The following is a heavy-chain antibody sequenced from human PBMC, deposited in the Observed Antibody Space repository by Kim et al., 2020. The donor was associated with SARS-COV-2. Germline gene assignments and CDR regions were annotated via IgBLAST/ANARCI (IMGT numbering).Heavy chain of an antibody. J-gene: IGHJ4*02. V-gene: IGHV1-46*01. Sequence: YAQRFQGRVTMARDTSTSTVYMELSSMRSEDTAVYFCARVWDSSGCPFDYWGQGTLVTVSS. D-gene: IGHD3-22*01. CDR3: ARVWDSSGCPFDY.